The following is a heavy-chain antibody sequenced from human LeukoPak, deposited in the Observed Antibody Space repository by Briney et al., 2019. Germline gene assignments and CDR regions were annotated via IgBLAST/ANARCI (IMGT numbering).Heavy chain of an antibody. Sequence: KPGGSLRLSCAASGFTFKYAWMSWVRQVPGKGLEWVGLIRLATEGGTAEYAAPVKGRFSISRDDSKNTQYLQMNSLTTEDTAVYYCTTDKREYGGDELSNWGQGTLVTVSS. V-gene: IGHV3-15*01. D-gene: IGHD5-12*01. J-gene: IGHJ1*01. CDR2: IRLATEGGTA. CDR3: TTDKREYGGDELSN. CDR1: GFTFKYAW.